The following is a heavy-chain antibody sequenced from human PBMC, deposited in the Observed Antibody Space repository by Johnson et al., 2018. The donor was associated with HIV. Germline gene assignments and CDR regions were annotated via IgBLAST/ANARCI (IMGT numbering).Heavy chain of an antibody. D-gene: IGHD3-9*01. V-gene: IGHV3-23*04. J-gene: IGHJ3*02. CDR1: AFTFSSFA. CDR2: ISGSGGST. CDR3: ARDGDDGDEADDTKGAFDI. Sequence: EVQLVESGGGVVQPGGSLRLSCAASAFTFSSFAMSWVRQAPGKGLEWVSAISGSGGSTYYADSVKGRFTISRDDARNTLYLQMNSLRVEDTALYYCARDGDDGDEADDTKGAFDIWGQGTTVIVSS.